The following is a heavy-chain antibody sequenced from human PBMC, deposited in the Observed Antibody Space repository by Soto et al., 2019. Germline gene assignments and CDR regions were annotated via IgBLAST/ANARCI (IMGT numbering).Heavy chain of an antibody. CDR1: GGSIRNGDYY. CDR3: VTVNLVGAAYYFDY. Sequence: SETLSLTCTVSGGSIRNGDYYWGWIRQPPGRGLEWIGYVYYSGTTYSHPSLNSRVSISVDTSENQFSLRLTSVTAADTAVYYCVTVNLVGAAYYFDYWGPGTLVTVSS. J-gene: IGHJ4*02. D-gene: IGHD1-26*01. V-gene: IGHV4-30-4*01. CDR2: VYYSGTT.